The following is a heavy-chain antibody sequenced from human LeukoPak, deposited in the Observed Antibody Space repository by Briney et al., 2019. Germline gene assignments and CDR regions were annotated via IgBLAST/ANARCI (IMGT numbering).Heavy chain of an antibody. V-gene: IGHV1-69*04. Sequence: SVKVSCKASGGTFSSYAISRVRQAPGQGLEWMGRIIPILGIANYAQKFQGRVTITADKSTSTAYMELSSLRSEDTAVYYCASVVLAAKFPMDYGMDVWGQGTTVTVSS. CDR3: ASVVLAAKFPMDYGMDV. CDR2: IIPILGIA. D-gene: IGHD2-2*01. J-gene: IGHJ6*02. CDR1: GGTFSSYA.